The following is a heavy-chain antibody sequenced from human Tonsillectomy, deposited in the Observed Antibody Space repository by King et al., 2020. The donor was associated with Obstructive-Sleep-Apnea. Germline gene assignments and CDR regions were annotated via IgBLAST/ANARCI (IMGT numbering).Heavy chain of an antibody. CDR1: GFTFSSYG. CDR2: ISYDGSNK. D-gene: IGHD3-10*01. Sequence: VQLVESGGGVVQPGRSLRLSCAASGFTFSSYGMHWVRQAPGKGLEWVAVISYDGSNKYYADSVKGRFTISRDNSKNTLYLQMNSLRAEDTAVYYWAKDLTTMALDYWGQGTLVTVSS. J-gene: IGHJ4*02. CDR3: AKDLTTMALDY. V-gene: IGHV3-30*18.